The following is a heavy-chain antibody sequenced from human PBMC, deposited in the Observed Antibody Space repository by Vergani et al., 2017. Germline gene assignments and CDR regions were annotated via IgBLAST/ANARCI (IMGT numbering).Heavy chain of an antibody. CDR1: GYTFTSYG. CDR3: ARDLNSGWYFYYFDY. D-gene: IGHD6-19*01. CDR2: ISAYNGNT. V-gene: IGHV1-18*01. J-gene: IGHJ4*02. Sequence: QVQLVQSGAEVKKPGASVKVSCKASGYTFTSYGISWVRQAPGQGLEWMGWISAYNGNTNYAQKLQGRVTMTTDTSTSTAYMVLRSLRSDDTAVYYCARDLNSGWYFYYFDYWGQGTLVTVSS.